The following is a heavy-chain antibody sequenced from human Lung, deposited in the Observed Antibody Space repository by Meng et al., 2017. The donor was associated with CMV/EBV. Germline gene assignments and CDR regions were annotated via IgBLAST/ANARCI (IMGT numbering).Heavy chain of an antibody. Sequence: EGLLVESGGGLIQPGGSLRLSCAASGFTVSNNYMSWVRQPPGKGLEWVSVIHTGGSTFYADSVKGRFTISRDNSRNTLYLQMNSLKTEDTAVYYCAKDGINKGSLPDWFDPWGQGTLVTVSS. J-gene: IGHJ5*02. CDR2: IHTGGST. CDR1: GFTVSNNY. D-gene: IGHD2/OR15-2a*01. V-gene: IGHV3-66*03. CDR3: AKDGINKGSLPDWFDP.